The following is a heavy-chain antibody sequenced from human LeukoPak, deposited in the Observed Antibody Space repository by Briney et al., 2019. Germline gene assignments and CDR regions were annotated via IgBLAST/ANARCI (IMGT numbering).Heavy chain of an antibody. J-gene: IGHJ4*02. V-gene: IGHV3-7*01. CDR1: GFTFSSYW. CDR3: VGGNSFDY. D-gene: IGHD3-16*01. Sequence: PGGSLRLSCAASGFTFSSYWMSWVRQAPGKGLEWVANIKEDGSEKYYVDSVKGRFTISRDNAKNSLSLQMNSLRAEDTALYYCVGGNSFDYWGQGTLVAVSS. CDR2: IKEDGSEK.